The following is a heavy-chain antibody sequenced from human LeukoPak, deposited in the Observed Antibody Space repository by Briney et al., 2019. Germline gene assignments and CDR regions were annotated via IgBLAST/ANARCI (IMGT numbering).Heavy chain of an antibody. CDR2: INPSGGST. V-gene: IGHV1-46*01. CDR3: AGYYYDSSGYYPRFDY. J-gene: IGHJ4*02. D-gene: IGHD3-22*01. CDR1: GYTFTSYY. Sequence: ASVKVSCKASGYTFTSYYMHWVRQAPGQGLEWMGIINPSGGSTSYAQKFQGRVTMTEDTSTDTAYMELSSLRSEDTAVYYCAGYYYDSSGYYPRFDYWGQGTLVTVSS.